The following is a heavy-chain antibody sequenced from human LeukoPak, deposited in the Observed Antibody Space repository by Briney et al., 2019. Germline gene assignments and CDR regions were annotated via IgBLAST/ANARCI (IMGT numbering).Heavy chain of an antibody. CDR3: ARDPSYYGSGSYWLEYYFDY. J-gene: IGHJ4*02. Sequence: GGSLRLSCAASGFTFSSYGMHWVRQAPGKGLEWVAVIWYDGSNKYYADSVKGRFTISRDNSKNTLYLQMNSLRAEDTAVYYCARDPSYYGSGSYWLEYYFDYWGQGTLVTVSS. V-gene: IGHV3-33*01. CDR2: IWYDGSNK. D-gene: IGHD3-10*01. CDR1: GFTFSSYG.